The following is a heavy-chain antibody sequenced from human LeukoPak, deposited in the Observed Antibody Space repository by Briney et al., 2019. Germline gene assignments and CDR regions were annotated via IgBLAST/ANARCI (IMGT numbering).Heavy chain of an antibody. V-gene: IGHV4-39*07. CDR1: GGSISSSSYY. CDR2: IYYSGST. CDR3: ARSARVRGLFLRASNYYYYYMDV. Sequence: SETLSLTCTVSGGSISSSSYYWGWIRQPPGKGLEWIGSIYYSGSTYYNPSLKSRVTMSLDTSRNQFSLKLSSVTAADTAVYYCARSARVRGLFLRASNYYYYYMDVWGKGTTVTISS. D-gene: IGHD3-10*01. J-gene: IGHJ6*03.